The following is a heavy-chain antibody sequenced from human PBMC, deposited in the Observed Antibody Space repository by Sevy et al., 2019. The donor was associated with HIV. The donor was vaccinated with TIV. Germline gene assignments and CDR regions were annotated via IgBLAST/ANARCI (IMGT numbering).Heavy chain of an antibody. J-gene: IGHJ6*02. CDR2: ISRNGGST. CDR3: VKSRGYSYALGDQKYGMDV. D-gene: IGHD5-18*01. CDR1: GFTFFNSA. V-gene: IGHV3-64D*06. Sequence: GESLKISCSTSGFTFFNSAMHWVRQAPGKGLEYVSAISRNGGSTYYADSVKGRFRISRDNVNNTLHLQMSSVRAEDTGVYYCVKSRGYSYALGDQKYGMDVWGQGTTVTVSS.